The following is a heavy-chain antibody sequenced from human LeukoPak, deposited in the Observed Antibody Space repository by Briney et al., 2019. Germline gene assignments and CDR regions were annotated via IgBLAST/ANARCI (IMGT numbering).Heavy chain of an antibody. V-gene: IGHV3-23*01. CDR3: AKGFSSTDNRRGFDY. CDR2: ISGSADGT. Sequence: PTGGSLRLSCAASGFTFSSYAMSWVRQAPGKGLEWVSGISGSADGTYYSDSVKGRFTISRDNSKNTVYLQMNSLRAEDTAIYYCAKGFSSTDNRRGFDYWGQGTLVTVSS. CDR1: GFTFSSYA. D-gene: IGHD2-8*02. J-gene: IGHJ4*02.